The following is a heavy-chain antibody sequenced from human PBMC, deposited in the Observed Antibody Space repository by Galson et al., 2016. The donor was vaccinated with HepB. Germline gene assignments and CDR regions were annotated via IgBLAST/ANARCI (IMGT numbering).Heavy chain of an antibody. Sequence: SLRLSCAASGFTFSSYAMSWVRQAPGKGLEWVSVISGAGGITYYADSVKGRFTNSRDNSKHTLYLHMNSLRAEDTAVYYCAKDEITIFGVANSWGQGTLVTVSS. D-gene: IGHD3-3*01. CDR2: ISGAGGIT. CDR3: AKDEITIFGVANS. CDR1: GFTFSSYA. V-gene: IGHV3-23*01. J-gene: IGHJ4*02.